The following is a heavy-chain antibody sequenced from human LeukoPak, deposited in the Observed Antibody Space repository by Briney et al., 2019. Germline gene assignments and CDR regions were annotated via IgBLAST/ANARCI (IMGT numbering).Heavy chain of an antibody. CDR2: IWYDGSNK. Sequence: GRSLRLSCAASGFTFSSYGMHWVRQAPGKGLEWVAVIWYDGSNKYYADSVKGRFTISRDNSKNTLYLQMNSLRAEDTAVYYCAKRSGVGYVGYWGQGTLVTVSS. J-gene: IGHJ4*02. V-gene: IGHV3-33*06. D-gene: IGHD2-8*01. CDR3: AKRSGVGYVGY. CDR1: GFTFSSYG.